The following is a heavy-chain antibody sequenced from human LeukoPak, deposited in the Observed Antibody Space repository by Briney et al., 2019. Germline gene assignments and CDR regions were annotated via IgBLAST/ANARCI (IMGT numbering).Heavy chain of an antibody. J-gene: IGHJ4*02. CDR3: AKDQMVRGVISPLDY. Sequence: GGSLRPPCAASGFTFSSYGMHWVRQAPGKGLEWVAFIRYDGSNKYYADSVKGRFTISRDNSKNTLYLQMNSLRAEDTAVYYCAKDQMVRGVISPLDYWGQGTLVTVSS. D-gene: IGHD3-10*01. V-gene: IGHV3-30*02. CDR2: IRYDGSNK. CDR1: GFTFSSYG.